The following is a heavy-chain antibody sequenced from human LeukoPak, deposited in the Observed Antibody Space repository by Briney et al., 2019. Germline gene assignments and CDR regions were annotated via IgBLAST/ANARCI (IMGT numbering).Heavy chain of an antibody. CDR1: GGSISSYY. J-gene: IGHJ4*02. CDR2: IYYSGST. Sequence: SETLSLTCTVSGGSISSYYWSWIRQPPGKGLEWIGYIYYSGSTNYNPSLKSRVTISVDTSKNQFSLKLSSVTAADTAVYYCARGDYYDSSGYQFDYWGQGTLVTVSS. CDR3: ARGDYYDSSGYQFDY. D-gene: IGHD3-22*01. V-gene: IGHV4-59*01.